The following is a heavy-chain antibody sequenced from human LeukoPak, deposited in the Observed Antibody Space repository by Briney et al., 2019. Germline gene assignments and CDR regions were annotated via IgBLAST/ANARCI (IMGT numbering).Heavy chain of an antibody. Sequence: PGGSLRLSCAASGFTFSSYAMHWVRRAPGKGLEWVALISYDGSNKYYADSVKGRFTISRDNSKNALYLQMNSLRAEDTAVYYCAKFFTGEYVRAFDIWGQGTMVTVSS. CDR1: GFTFSSYA. D-gene: IGHD3-10*02. V-gene: IGHV3-30*18. CDR3: AKFFTGEYVRAFDI. CDR2: ISYDGSNK. J-gene: IGHJ3*02.